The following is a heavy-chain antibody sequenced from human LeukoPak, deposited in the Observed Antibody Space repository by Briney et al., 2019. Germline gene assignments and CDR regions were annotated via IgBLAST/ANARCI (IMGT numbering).Heavy chain of an antibody. V-gene: IGHV1-69*13. CDR3: ARDLRGLQGSDP. D-gene: IGHD4-11*01. CDR1: GGTFSSYA. Sequence: SVKVSCKASGGTFSSYAISWVRQAPGQGLEWMGGIIPIFGTANYAQKFQGRVTITADESTSTAYMELSSPRSEDTAVYYCARDLRGLQGSDPWGQGTLVTVSS. CDR2: IIPIFGTA. J-gene: IGHJ5*02.